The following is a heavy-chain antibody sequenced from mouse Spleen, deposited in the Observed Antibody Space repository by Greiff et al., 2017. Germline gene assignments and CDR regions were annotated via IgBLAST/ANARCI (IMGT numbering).Heavy chain of an antibody. Sequence: VKLVESGPGLVQPSQSLSITCTVSGFSLTSYGVHWVRQSPGKGLEWLGVIWSGGSTDYNAAFISRLSISKDNSKSQVFFKMNSLQADDTAIYYCARNYNDYDGWYFDVWGTGTTVTVSS. CDR3: ARNYNDYDGWYFDV. V-gene: IGHV2-2*01. J-gene: IGHJ1*03. CDR2: IWSGGST. D-gene: IGHD2-4*01. CDR1: GFSLTSYG.